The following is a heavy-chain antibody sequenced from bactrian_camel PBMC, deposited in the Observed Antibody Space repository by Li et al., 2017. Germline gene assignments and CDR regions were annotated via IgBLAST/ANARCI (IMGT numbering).Heavy chain of an antibody. Sequence: VQLVESGGGLVRPGGSLTLSCVASGFAFSDYPLTWVRQTPEKRFEWVSAINSRNVATYNDSVRGRFTISRDNLQMNSLKSEDTGLYYCVTRWGPYWGQGTQVTVS. V-gene: IGHV3S1*01. D-gene: IGHD5*01. CDR2: INSRNVAT. CDR1: GFAFSDYP. J-gene: IGHJ4*01. CDR3: VTRWGPY.